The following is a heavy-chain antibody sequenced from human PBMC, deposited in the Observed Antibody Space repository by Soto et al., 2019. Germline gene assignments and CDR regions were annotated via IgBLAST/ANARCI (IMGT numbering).Heavy chain of an antibody. J-gene: IGHJ6*02. V-gene: IGHV3-11*01. CDR2: ICCSGSTI. Sequence: GGSLRLSCAASGFTFSDYYMSWIRQAPGKGLEWVSYICCSGSTIYYADSVKGRFTISRDNAKNALYLQMNRLRAEDPGVYYCARDGPVVTAIPSYSYGMDVWGQGTTVTVS. CDR1: GFTFSDYY. D-gene: IGHD2-21*02. CDR3: ARDGPVVTAIPSYSYGMDV.